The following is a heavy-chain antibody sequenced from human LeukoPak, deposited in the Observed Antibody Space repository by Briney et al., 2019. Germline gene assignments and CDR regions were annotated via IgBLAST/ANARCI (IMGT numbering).Heavy chain of an antibody. CDR2: KQHDGSTT. CDR1: GFTFSNYG. J-gene: IGHJ4*02. D-gene: IGHD2-15*01. Sequence: PGGSLRLSCVASGFTFSNYGMHWVRQVPGKGLEWVAFKQHDGSTTFYADSVKGRFTISRDKSKNTLYLQMNSLRAEDTAVYYCAKDSGGWYDYWGQGTLVTVSS. V-gene: IGHV3-30*02. CDR3: AKDSGGWYDY.